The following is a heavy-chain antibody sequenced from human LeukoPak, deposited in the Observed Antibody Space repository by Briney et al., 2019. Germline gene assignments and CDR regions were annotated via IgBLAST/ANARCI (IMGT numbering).Heavy chain of an antibody. Sequence: PSETLSLTCTVSGGSISSYYWSWIRQPPGKGLEWIGYIYYRGSTNYNPSLKSRVTISVDTSKNQFSLKLSSVTAADTAVYYCARGYPDAFDIWGQGTMVTVSS. J-gene: IGHJ3*02. CDR2: IYYRGST. CDR1: GGSISSYY. V-gene: IGHV4-59*01. D-gene: IGHD1-26*01. CDR3: ARGYPDAFDI.